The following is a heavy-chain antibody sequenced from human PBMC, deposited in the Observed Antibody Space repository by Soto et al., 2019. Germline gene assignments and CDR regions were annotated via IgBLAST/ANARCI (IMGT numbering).Heavy chain of an antibody. D-gene: IGHD2-15*01. J-gene: IGHJ4*02. CDR1: GFTFSSYA. CDR3: AKVGEYCRGGSCFDY. Sequence: EVQLLESGGGLVQPGGSLRLSCAASGFTFSSYAMSWVRQAPGKGLEWVSAISGSGGRTYYADSVKGRFTISRDNSKNTLYLQMNSLRAEETAVYYCAKVGEYCRGGSCFDYWGQGTLVTVSS. V-gene: IGHV3-23*01. CDR2: ISGSGGRT.